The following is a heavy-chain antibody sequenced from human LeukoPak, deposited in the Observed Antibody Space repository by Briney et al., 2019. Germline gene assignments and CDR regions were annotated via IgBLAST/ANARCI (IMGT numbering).Heavy chain of an antibody. CDR1: GGTFSGYD. CDR2: IIPIFGTA. CDR3: APAGLYSSGWYNPVDY. Sequence: SVKVSCKASGGTFSGYDSGCVRQAPGQGLEWMGGIIPIFGTANYAQKFQGRVTITADESTSTAYMELSSLRSEDTAVYYCAPAGLYSSGWYNPVDYWGQGTLVTVSS. D-gene: IGHD6-19*01. J-gene: IGHJ4*02. V-gene: IGHV1-69*13.